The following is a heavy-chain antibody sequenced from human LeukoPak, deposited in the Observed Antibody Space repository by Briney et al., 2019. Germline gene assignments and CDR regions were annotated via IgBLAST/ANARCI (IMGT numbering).Heavy chain of an antibody. D-gene: IGHD3-3*01. CDR3: ARDRKSSYYDFWSGLQGDGMDV. CDR2: MNPNSGNT. V-gene: IGHV1-8*01. Sequence: ASVTVSCTASGYTFTSYDINWVRQATGQGLEWMGWMNPNSGNTGYAQKFQGRVTMTRNTSISTAYMELSSLRSEDTAVYYCARDRKSSYYDFWSGLQGDGMDVWGQGTTVTVSS. CDR1: GYTFTSYD. J-gene: IGHJ6*02.